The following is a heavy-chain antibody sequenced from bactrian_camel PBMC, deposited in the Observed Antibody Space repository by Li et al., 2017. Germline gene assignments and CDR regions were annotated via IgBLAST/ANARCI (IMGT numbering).Heavy chain of an antibody. CDR1: GFEFNRYW. V-gene: IGHV3S6*01. J-gene: IGHJ4*01. Sequence: VQLVESGGGAVKPGGSLRLSCVASGFEFNRYWMYWVRQAPGKERESIARVDIDDRTTFSESVKGRFTISFDRAKKTLYLQMNNLKPEDTALYFCAIGEGFDCSGAYCSLHYWGQGTQVTVS. CDR2: VDIDDRTT. D-gene: IGHD3*01. CDR3: AIGEGFDCSGAYCSLHY.